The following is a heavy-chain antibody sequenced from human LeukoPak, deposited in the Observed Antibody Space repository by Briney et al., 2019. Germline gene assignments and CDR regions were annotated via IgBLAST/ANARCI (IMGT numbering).Heavy chain of an antibody. D-gene: IGHD3-3*01. CDR1: GGSFSGYY. J-gene: IGHJ4*02. CDR2: INHSGST. Sequence: PSETLSLTCAVYGGSFSGYYWSWIRQPPGKGLEWIGEINHSGSTNYNPSLKSRVTISVDTSKNQFSLKLSSVTAADTALYYCARVGSFGVVNKGPFGYWGQGTLVTVSS. V-gene: IGHV4-34*01. CDR3: ARVGSFGVVNKGPFGY.